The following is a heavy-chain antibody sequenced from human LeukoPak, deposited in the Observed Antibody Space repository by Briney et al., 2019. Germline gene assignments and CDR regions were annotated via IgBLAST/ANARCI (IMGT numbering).Heavy chain of an antibody. CDR3: ARDGYYYYGMDV. Sequence: ASVKVSCKASGGTFSSYAISWVRQATGQGLEWMGWMNPNSGNTGYAQKFQGRVTMTRNTSISTAYMELSSLRSEDTAVYYCARDGYYYYGMDVWGQGTTVTVSS. V-gene: IGHV1-8*02. CDR1: GGTFSSYA. CDR2: MNPNSGNT. J-gene: IGHJ6*02.